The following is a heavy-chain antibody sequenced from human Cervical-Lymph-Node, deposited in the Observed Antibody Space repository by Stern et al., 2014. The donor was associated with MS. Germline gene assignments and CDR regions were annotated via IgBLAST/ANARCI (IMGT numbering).Heavy chain of an antibody. Sequence: VQLVESGGGLVKPGGSLRLSCAASGFTFSDYYMSWIRQAPGKGLEWVSYISSSGSTIYYADSVKGRFTISRDNAKNSLYLQMNSLRAEDTAVYYCARDSRSLRFLEWLSSRNYYYYGMDVWGQGTTVTVSS. J-gene: IGHJ6*02. V-gene: IGHV3-11*01. D-gene: IGHD3-3*01. CDR2: ISSSGSTI. CDR3: ARDSRSLRFLEWLSSRNYYYYGMDV. CDR1: GFTFSDYY.